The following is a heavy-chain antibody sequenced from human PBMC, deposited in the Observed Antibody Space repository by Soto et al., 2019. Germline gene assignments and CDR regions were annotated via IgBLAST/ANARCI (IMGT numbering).Heavy chain of an antibody. J-gene: IGHJ6*02. CDR3: ARPGSPAYYYYYGMDV. Sequence: ASVKVSCKASGGTFSSYAISWVRQAPGQGLEWMGGIIPIFGTANYAQKFQGRVTITADESTSTAYMELSSLRSEDTAVYYCARPGSPAYYYYYGMDVWGQGTTVTVSS. D-gene: IGHD2-15*01. CDR2: IIPIFGTA. CDR1: GGTFSSYA. V-gene: IGHV1-69*13.